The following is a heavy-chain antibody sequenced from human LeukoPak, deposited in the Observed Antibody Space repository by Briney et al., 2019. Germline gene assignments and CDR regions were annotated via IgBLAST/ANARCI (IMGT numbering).Heavy chain of an antibody. CDR1: GFTFSSYG. V-gene: IGHV3-30*03. Sequence: GGSLRLSCAASGFTFSSYGMHWVRQAPGKGLEWVAVISYDGSNKYYADSVKGRFTISRDNSKNTLYLQMNSLRAEDTAVYYCARDLYSSSWYGGGTYYYYGMDVWGQGTTVTVSS. CDR2: ISYDGSNK. CDR3: ARDLYSSSWYGGGTYYYYGMDV. J-gene: IGHJ6*02. D-gene: IGHD6-13*01.